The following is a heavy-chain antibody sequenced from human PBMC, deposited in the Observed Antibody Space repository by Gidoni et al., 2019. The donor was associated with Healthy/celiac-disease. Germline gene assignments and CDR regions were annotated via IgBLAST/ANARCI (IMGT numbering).Heavy chain of an antibody. J-gene: IGHJ6*02. CDR1: AFTFSSYG. V-gene: IGHV3-30*18. CDR3: AKVKLPGVVDYYYYGMDV. Sequence: QVQLVESGGGVVQPGRSLRLSCAASAFTFSSYGMHWVRQAPGKRLEWVAVISYDGSNKYYADSVKGRFTISRDNSKNTLYLQMNSLRAEDTAVYYCAKVKLPGVVDYYYYGMDVWGQGTTVTVSS. CDR2: ISYDGSNK. D-gene: IGHD3-3*01.